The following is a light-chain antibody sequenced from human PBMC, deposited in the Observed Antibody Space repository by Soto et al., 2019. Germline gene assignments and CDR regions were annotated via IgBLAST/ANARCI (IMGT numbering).Light chain of an antibody. CDR3: QQYKTYSRT. CDR1: QSISTW. V-gene: IGKV1-5*03. Sequence: DIQMTQSPSTLPASRGDRVTITCRASQSISTWLAWYQQKPGKAPQVLIYEASTLESGVPSRFSGSGSGTEVTLTISSLQPDDFATYYCQQYKTYSRTFGQGTKVEIK. J-gene: IGKJ1*01. CDR2: EAS.